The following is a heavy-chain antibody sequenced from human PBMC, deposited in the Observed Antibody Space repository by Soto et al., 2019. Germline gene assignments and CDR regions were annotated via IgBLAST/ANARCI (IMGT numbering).Heavy chain of an antibody. CDR3: ARAGRGFQLLGRRCYSDY. CDR1: GYPFLNYG. Sequence: ASVKVSCKASGYPFLNYGISWVRQAPGQGLEWMGWISIYNGNTNYAQKFQGRVTMTTDTSTNTAYLELRSLRSDDTAVYFCARAGRGFQLLGRRCYSDYWGQGTLVTVS. CDR2: ISIYNGNT. V-gene: IGHV1-18*04. J-gene: IGHJ4*02. D-gene: IGHD1-26*01.